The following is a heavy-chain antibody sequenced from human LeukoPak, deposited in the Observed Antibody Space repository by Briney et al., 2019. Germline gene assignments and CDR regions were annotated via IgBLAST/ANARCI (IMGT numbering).Heavy chain of an antibody. CDR2: IYHSGST. V-gene: IGHV4-30-2*01. CDR3: ASSRRVLDGMVV. Sequence: SQTLSLTCAVSGGSISSGGYSWSWIRQPPGKGLEWIGYIYHSGSTYYNPSLKSRVTISVDRSKNQFSLKLSSVTAADTAVYYCASSRRVLDGMVVWGQGTTVTVSS. D-gene: IGHD4/OR15-4a*01. CDR1: GGSISSGGYS. J-gene: IGHJ6*02.